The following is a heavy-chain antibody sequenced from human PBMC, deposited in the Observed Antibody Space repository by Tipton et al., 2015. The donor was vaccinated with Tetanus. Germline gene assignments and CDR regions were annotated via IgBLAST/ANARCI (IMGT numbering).Heavy chain of an antibody. CDR1: GFAFSSYG. V-gene: IGHV3-33*06. CDR3: AKFYSRADLLYYDILTGYFPPPKSDY. Sequence: SLRLSCAASGFAFSSYGMHWVRQAPGKGLEWVAVIWYDGSNKYYADSVKGRFTISRDNSKNTLYLQMNSLRAEEPAVYYCAKFYSRADLLYYDILTGYFPPPKSDYWGQGTLVTVSS. CDR2: IWYDGSNK. J-gene: IGHJ4*02. D-gene: IGHD3-9*01.